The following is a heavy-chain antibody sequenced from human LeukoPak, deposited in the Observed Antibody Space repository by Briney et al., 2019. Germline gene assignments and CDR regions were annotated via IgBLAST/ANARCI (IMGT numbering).Heavy chain of an antibody. CDR2: IYYSGST. J-gene: IGHJ4*02. V-gene: IGHV4-39*01. CDR1: GGSISSCSFY. CDR3: ARLKFEMATITYYFDY. D-gene: IGHD5-24*01. Sequence: PSETLSLTCTVSGGSISSCSFYWGWIRQPPGKGLEWIGTIYYSGSTYYNPSLKSRVTISVYTSKNQFSLTLSSVTAADTAVYYCARLKFEMATITYYFDYWGQGTLVSVSS.